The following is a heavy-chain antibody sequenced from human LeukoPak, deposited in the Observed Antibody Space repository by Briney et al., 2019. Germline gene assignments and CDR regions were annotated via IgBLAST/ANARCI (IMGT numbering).Heavy chain of an antibody. V-gene: IGHV4-59*08. Sequence: SETLSLTCTVSGGSISGYYWTWIRQPPGKGLEWIAYIHYSGSTTYNPSLKSRVTVSLDTSKNQVSLILRSATAADTAVYYCARRGVAAIFDPWGQGTLVTVSS. CDR3: ARRGVAAIFDP. D-gene: IGHD6-6*01. J-gene: IGHJ5*02. CDR1: GGSISGYY. CDR2: IHYSGST.